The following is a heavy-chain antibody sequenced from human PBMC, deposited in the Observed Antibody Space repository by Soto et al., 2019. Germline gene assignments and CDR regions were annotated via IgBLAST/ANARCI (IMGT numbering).Heavy chain of an antibody. CDR3: ARAQSEIAARYYYYYGMDV. Sequence: SETLSLTCTVSGGSISSYYWSWIRQPPGKGLEWIGYIYYSGSTNYNPSLKSRVTISVDTSKNQFSLKLGSVTAADTAVYYCARAQSEIAARYYYYYGMDVWGQGTTVTVSS. D-gene: IGHD6-13*01. CDR2: IYYSGST. J-gene: IGHJ6*02. V-gene: IGHV4-59*01. CDR1: GGSISSYY.